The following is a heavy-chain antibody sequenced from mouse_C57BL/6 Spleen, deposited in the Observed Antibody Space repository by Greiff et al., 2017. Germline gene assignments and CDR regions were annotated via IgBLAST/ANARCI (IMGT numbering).Heavy chain of an antibody. V-gene: IGHV5-17*01. CDR1: GFTFSDYG. CDR2: ISSGSSTI. Sequence: EVKLVESGGGLVKPGGSLKLSCAASGFTFSDYGMHWVRQAPEKGLEWVAYISSGSSTIYYADTVKGRFTISRDNAKNTLFLQMTSLRSEDTAMYYCARSNLYDYDGFAYWGQGTLVTVSA. J-gene: IGHJ3*01. CDR3: ARSNLYDYDGFAY. D-gene: IGHD2-4*01.